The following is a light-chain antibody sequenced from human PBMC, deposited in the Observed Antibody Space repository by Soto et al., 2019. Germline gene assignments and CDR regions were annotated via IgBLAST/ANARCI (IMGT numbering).Light chain of an antibody. J-gene: IGKJ4*01. V-gene: IGKV1-39*01. CDR1: QSISRD. CDR3: QQNYSTTLA. Sequence: DIQMTQSPFSLSASVGDRVTITCRASQSISRDLNWYLQKPGKAPNLLIYAASPLESGVPSRFSGSGAGTDFTLTISSLQLEDFATYYCQQNYSTTLAFGGGTKVDIK. CDR2: AAS.